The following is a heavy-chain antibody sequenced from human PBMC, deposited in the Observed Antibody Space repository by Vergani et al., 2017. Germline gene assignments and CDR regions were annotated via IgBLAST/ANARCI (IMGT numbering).Heavy chain of an antibody. CDR1: GYSFTSYW. Sequence: EVQLVQSGAEVKKPGESLKISCKGSGYSFTSYWIGWVRQMPGKGWEWMGIIYPGDPDTRYRPSFQGQVTISADKSIRSAYLQWSGLKASDTAMYYCASSRDSTYYDFWSGRLAFDFWGQGTMVTVSS. J-gene: IGHJ3*01. D-gene: IGHD3-3*01. CDR3: ASSRDSTYYDFWSGRLAFDF. CDR2: IYPGDPDT. V-gene: IGHV5-51*03.